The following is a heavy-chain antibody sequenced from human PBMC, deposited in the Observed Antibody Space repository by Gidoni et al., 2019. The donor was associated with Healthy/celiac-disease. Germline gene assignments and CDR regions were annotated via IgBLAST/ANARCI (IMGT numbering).Heavy chain of an antibody. CDR2: INHSGST. J-gene: IGHJ4*02. Sequence: QVQLQQWGAGLLKPSETLSLTCAVYGGSFSGYYWSWIRQPPGKGLEWIGEINHSGSTNYNPSLKSRVTISVDTPKNQFSLKLSSVTAADTAVYYCARGNYRGYYFDYWGQGTLVTVSS. CDR3: ARGNYRGYYFDY. V-gene: IGHV4-34*01. CDR1: GGSFSGYY. D-gene: IGHD1-7*01.